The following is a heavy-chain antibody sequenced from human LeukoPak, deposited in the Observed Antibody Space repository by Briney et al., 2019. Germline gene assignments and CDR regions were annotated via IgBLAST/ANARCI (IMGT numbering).Heavy chain of an antibody. CDR2: ISSSSSYI. CDR1: GFTFSSYS. Sequence: GGSLRLSCAASGFTFSSYSMNWVRQAPGKGLEWVSSISSSSSYIYYADSVKGRFTISRDNSKNTLYLQMNSLRAEDTAVYYCAKEIYGDSTGGRFQHWGQGTLVTVSS. V-gene: IGHV3-21*04. J-gene: IGHJ1*01. D-gene: IGHD4-17*01. CDR3: AKEIYGDSTGGRFQH.